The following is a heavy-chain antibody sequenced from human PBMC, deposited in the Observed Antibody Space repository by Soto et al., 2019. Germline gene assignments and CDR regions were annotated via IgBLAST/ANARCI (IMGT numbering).Heavy chain of an antibody. CDR1: GGCFSGYY. Sequence: PSETLSLTCAVYGGCFSGYYWSWIRQPPGKGLEWIGEINHSGSTNYNPSLKSRVTISVDTSKNQLSLKLSSVTAADTAVYYCARCRAPGIAVAGRRGWFDPWGQGTLVTVSS. D-gene: IGHD6-19*01. CDR2: INHSGST. CDR3: ARCRAPGIAVAGRRGWFDP. J-gene: IGHJ5*02. V-gene: IGHV4-34*01.